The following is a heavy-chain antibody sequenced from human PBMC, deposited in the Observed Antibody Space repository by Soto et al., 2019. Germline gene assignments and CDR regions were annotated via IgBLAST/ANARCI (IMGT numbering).Heavy chain of an antibody. D-gene: IGHD6-13*01. V-gene: IGHV4-59*01. Sequence: SETLSLTCTVSGGSISSYYWSWIRQPPGKGLEWIGYIYYSGSTNYNPSLKSRVTISVDTSKNQFSLKLSSVTAADTAVYYCARGFSAAGVFYYWGQGNLLTISS. CDR1: GGSISSYY. CDR2: IYYSGST. J-gene: IGHJ4*02. CDR3: ARGFSAAGVFYY.